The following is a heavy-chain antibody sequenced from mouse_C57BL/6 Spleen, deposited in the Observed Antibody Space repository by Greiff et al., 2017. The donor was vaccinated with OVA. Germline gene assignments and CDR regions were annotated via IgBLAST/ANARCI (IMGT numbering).Heavy chain of an antibody. CDR3: TRGGSNPYYAMDY. D-gene: IGHD1-1*01. CDR1: GFTFSSYA. Sequence: EVKLMESGEGLVKPGGSLKLSCAASGFTFSSYAMSWVRQTPEKRLEWVAYISSGGDYIYYADTVKGRFTISRDNARNTLYLQMSSLKSEDTAMYYCTRGGSNPYYAMDYWGQGTSVTVSS. CDR2: ISSGGDYI. V-gene: IGHV5-9-1*02. J-gene: IGHJ4*01.